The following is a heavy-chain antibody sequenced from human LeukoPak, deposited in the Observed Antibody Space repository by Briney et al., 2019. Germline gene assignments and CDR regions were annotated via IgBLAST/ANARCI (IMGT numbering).Heavy chain of an antibody. J-gene: IGHJ5*01. CDR2: IKKDGTET. V-gene: IGHV3-7*05. Sequence: AGSLTLSCQAPRLIFSGYWLAWVRQALRRGLEWVSNIKKDGTETYYVDSVKGRFTISRDKDKNSVHLQMNSLRAAATATYYCARELVGATNWFDSWGQGTQVTVSS. CDR1: RLIFSGYW. CDR3: ARELVGATNWFDS. D-gene: IGHD1-26*01.